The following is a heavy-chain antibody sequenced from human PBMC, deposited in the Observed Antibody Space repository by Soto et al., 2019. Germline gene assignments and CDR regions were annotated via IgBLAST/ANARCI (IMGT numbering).Heavy chain of an antibody. J-gene: IGHJ4*02. V-gene: IGHV3-23*01. D-gene: IGHD6-13*01. Sequence: EVQLLESGGGLVQPGGSLRLSCTASGFTFTNYAMSWVRQAPGKGLEWVSTISGSGPITYYADSVRGRFTISRDNSKNTVFLQMNSLRAEDTAVYYCAKPLRGSSWLFDYWGQGTLVTVSS. CDR3: AKPLRGSSWLFDY. CDR1: GFTFTNYA. CDR2: ISGSGPIT.